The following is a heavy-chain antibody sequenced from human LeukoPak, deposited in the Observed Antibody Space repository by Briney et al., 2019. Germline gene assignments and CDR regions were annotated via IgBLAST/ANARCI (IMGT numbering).Heavy chain of an antibody. V-gene: IGHV4-61*05. D-gene: IGHD3-3*01. CDR3: ARVLTIFGVVTPYFDY. CDR2: IHYSGST. Sequence: PSETLSLTCTVSGGSIRSSYYYWGWIRQPPGKGLEWIRFIHYSGSTTYSPSLKSRVSISVDTSKNQFSLKLSSVTAADTAIYYCARVLTIFGVVTPYFDYWGQGTLVTVSS. J-gene: IGHJ4*02. CDR1: GGSIRSSYYY.